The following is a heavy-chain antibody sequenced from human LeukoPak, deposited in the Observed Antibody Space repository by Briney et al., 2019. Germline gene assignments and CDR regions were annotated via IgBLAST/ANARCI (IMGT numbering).Heavy chain of an antibody. CDR2: ISGSGGRT. V-gene: IGHV3-23*01. CDR3: AREPDSSSWYNYYYYMDV. D-gene: IGHD6-13*01. CDR1: GFTFCTYA. Sequence: GGSLRLSCAASGFTFCTYAMSWVRQAPGKGLEWVSAISGSGGRTYYADSVKGRFTISRDNSKNTLYLQMNSLRAEDTAVYYCAREPDSSSWYNYYYYMDVWGKGTTVTVSS. J-gene: IGHJ6*03.